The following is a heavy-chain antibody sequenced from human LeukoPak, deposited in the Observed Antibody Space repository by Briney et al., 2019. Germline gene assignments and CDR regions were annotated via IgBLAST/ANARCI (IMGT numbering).Heavy chain of an antibody. V-gene: IGHV3-48*03. J-gene: IGHJ4*02. CDR2: ISSSGSAI. CDR3: ARERVRFNY. D-gene: IGHD3-22*01. CDR1: GFTFDDYA. Sequence: GGSLRLSCAASGFTFDDYAMHWVRQAPGQGLEWVSYISSSGSAIYYADSVKGRFTISRDNAKNSLYLQMNSLRAEDTAVYFCARERVRFNYWGQGTLVTVSS.